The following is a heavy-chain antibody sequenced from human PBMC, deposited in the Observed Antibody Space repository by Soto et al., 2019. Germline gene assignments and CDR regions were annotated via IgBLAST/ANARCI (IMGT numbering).Heavy chain of an antibody. CDR3: AKGGPLLPEGGGY. CDR1: GFTFDDYA. CDR2: ISWNSGSI. D-gene: IGHD2-15*01. V-gene: IGHV3-9*01. J-gene: IGHJ4*02. Sequence: EVQLVESGGGLVQPGRSLRLSCAASGFTFDDYAMHWVRQAPGKGLEWVSGISWNSGSIGYADSVKGRFTISRDNAKNSPDLEMNSLRAEGTALDYRAKGGPLLPEGGGYWGQGTLVTVSS.